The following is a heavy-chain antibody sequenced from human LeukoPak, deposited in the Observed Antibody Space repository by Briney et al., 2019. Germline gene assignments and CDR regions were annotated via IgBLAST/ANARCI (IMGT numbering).Heavy chain of an antibody. CDR1: GDIVSSNSAA. J-gene: IGHJ4*02. V-gene: IGHV6-1*01. CDR2: TYYRSKWYN. Sequence: SQTLSLTCAISGDIVSSNSAAWNCIRQSPSRGLEWLGRTYYRSKWYNDYAVSVKSRITINPDTSKNQFSLQLNSVTPEDTAVYYCAREGLAQGGSYRARYYFDYWGQGTLVTVSS. D-gene: IGHD1-26*01. CDR3: AREGLAQGGSYRARYYFDY.